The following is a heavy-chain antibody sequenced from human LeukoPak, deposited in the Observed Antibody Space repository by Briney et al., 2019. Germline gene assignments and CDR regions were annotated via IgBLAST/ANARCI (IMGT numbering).Heavy chain of an antibody. D-gene: IGHD2-2*02. CDR2: INHSGST. CDR3: ARGPGAAAAIPGGRSGFDP. CDR1: GGSFSGYY. Sequence: SETLSLTCAVYGGSFSGYYWSWIRQPPAKGLEWIGEINHSGSTNYNPSLKSRVTISVDTSKNQFSLKLSSVTAADTAVYYCARGPGAAAAIPGGRSGFDPWGQGTLVTVSS. V-gene: IGHV4-34*01. J-gene: IGHJ5*02.